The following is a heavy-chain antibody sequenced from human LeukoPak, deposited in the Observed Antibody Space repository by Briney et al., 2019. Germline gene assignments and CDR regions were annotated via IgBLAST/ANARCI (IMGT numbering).Heavy chain of an antibody. CDR1: GYSISSGYY. Sequence: PSETLSLTCAVSGYSISSGYYWGWIRQPPGKGLEWIGSIYHSGSNYYNPSLKSRVTISVDTSKNQFSLKLSSVTAADTAVYYCARWDDYGDGPDYWGQGTLVTASS. V-gene: IGHV4-38-2*01. D-gene: IGHD4-17*01. CDR2: IYHSGSN. J-gene: IGHJ4*02. CDR3: ARWDDYGDGPDY.